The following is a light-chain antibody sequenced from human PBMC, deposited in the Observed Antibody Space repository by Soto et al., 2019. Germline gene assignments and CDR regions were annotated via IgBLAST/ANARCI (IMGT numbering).Light chain of an antibody. CDR2: GAS. V-gene: IGKV3-20*01. CDR3: QQYGSSFT. Sequence: EIVLTQSPGTLSLSPGERATLSCRASQSVSSSYLAWYQQKPGQAPRLLIYGASSRATGIPDRFSGSGYGTDFTLTISRLEPEDFALYYCQQYGSSFTFGPGTKVDIK. CDR1: QSVSSSY. J-gene: IGKJ3*01.